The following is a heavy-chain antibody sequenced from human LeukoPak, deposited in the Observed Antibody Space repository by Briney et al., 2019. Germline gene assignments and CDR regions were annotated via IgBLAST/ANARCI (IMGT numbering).Heavy chain of an antibody. Sequence: GGSLRLSCAASGFTFSSYAMRWLRQAPGKGLEWVSAISGSGGSTYYADSVKGRFTISRDNSKNTLYLQMNSLRAEDTAVYYCAKECYGSGSYKGRADYWGQGTLVTVSS. CDR2: ISGSGGST. V-gene: IGHV3-23*01. J-gene: IGHJ4*02. CDR1: GFTFSSYA. CDR3: AKECYGSGSYKGRADY. D-gene: IGHD3-10*01.